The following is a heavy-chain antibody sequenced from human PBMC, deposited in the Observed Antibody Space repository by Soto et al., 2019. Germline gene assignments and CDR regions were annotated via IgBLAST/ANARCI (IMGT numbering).Heavy chain of an antibody. J-gene: IGHJ4*02. CDR1: GGTFSSYA. V-gene: IGHV1-69*12. D-gene: IGHD3-22*01. CDR2: IIPIFGTA. Sequence: QVQLVQSGAEVKKPGSSVKVSCKASGGTFSSYAISWVRQAPGQGLEWMGGIIPIFGTANYAQKFQGRVTITADESTSTDYMELSSLRSEDTAVYYCARAADDSSGYYVGYWGQGTLVTVSS. CDR3: ARAADDSSGYYVGY.